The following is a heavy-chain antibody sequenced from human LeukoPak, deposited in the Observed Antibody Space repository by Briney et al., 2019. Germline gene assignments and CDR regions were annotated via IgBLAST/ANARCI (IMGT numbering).Heavy chain of an antibody. CDR1: GGSISGYF. Sequence: SETLSLTCTVSGGSISGYFWSWIRQPPGKGLEWIGYIHDSGSTNSNPSLKSRVTISVDMSKNQFSLKLSSVTAADTAVYYCARGYTEKLQYYMDVWGKGTTVTVSS. CDR2: IHDSGST. V-gene: IGHV4-59*12. D-gene: IGHD1-14*01. J-gene: IGHJ6*03. CDR3: ARGYTEKLQYYMDV.